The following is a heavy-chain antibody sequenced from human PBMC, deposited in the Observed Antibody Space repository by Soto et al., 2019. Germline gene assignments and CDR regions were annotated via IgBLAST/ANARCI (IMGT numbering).Heavy chain of an antibody. CDR3: SRFIMVGGWFDPNYYHGMDV. J-gene: IGHJ6*02. V-gene: IGHV1-18*01. D-gene: IGHD6-19*01. CDR1: GYTFSNYG. CDR2: ISGYNGNT. Sequence: QVQLVQSGAEVKKPGASVTVSCKTSGYTFSNYGINWVRQAHGQGLEWMGWISGYNGNTNYAQTVQARFTMTTDTSTGTVYMELRSLKSDDTAIYYCSRFIMVGGWFDPNYYHGMDVWGQGTTVTVSS.